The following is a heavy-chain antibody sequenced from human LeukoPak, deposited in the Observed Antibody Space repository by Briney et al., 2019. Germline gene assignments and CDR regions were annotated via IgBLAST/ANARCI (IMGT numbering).Heavy chain of an antibody. V-gene: IGHV3-7*01. Sequence: PGGSLRLSCAASGFTFSSYAMSWVRQAPGKGLEWVANIKQDGSEKYYVDSVKGRFTISRDNAKNSLYLQMNSLRAEDTAVYYCARLETSYDFWSGWYYYYGMDVWGQGTTVTVSS. D-gene: IGHD3-3*01. CDR1: GFTFSSYA. CDR2: IKQDGSEK. CDR3: ARLETSYDFWSGWYYYYGMDV. J-gene: IGHJ6*02.